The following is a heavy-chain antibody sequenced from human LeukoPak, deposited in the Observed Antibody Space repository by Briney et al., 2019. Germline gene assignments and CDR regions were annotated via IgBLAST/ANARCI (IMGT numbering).Heavy chain of an antibody. V-gene: IGHV3-53*01. CDR1: GFTVSSNY. D-gene: IGHD3-22*01. CDR2: ICSGGST. CDR3: AKAYYYDSSGYYYYYYYMDV. J-gene: IGHJ6*03. Sequence: GGSLRLSCAASGFTVSSNYMSWVRQAPGKGLEWVSVICSGGSTYYADSVKGRFTISRDNSKNTLYLQMNSLRAEDTAVYYCAKAYYYDSSGYYYYYYYMDVWGKGTTVTVSS.